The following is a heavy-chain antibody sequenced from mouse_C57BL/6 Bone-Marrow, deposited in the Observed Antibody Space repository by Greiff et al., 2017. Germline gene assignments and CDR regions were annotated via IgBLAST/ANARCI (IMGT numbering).Heavy chain of an antibody. J-gene: IGHJ2*01. CDR2: IYPGSGNT. V-gene: IGHV1-81*01. Sequence: QVQLQQSGAELARPGASVKLSCKASGYTFTSYGISWVKQRTGQGLEWIGEIYPGSGNTYYNEKFKGKATLTADKSSSTAYMELRSLTSEDSAVYFCARSGNDYDENYWGQGTTLTVSS. D-gene: IGHD2-4*01. CDR3: ARSGNDYDENY. CDR1: GYTFTSYG.